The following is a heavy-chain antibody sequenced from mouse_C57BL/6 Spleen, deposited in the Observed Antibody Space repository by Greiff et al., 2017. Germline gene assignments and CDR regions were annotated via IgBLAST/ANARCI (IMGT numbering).Heavy chain of an antibody. V-gene: IGHV1-82*01. J-gene: IGHJ4*01. D-gene: IGHD1-1*01. CDR1: GYAFSSSC. Sequence: QVQLQQSGPELAKPGASVKLSCKASGYAFSSSCMNWVKQRPGQGLEWIGRIYPGDGDTNYNGKFKGKATLTADKSSSTAYMQLSSLTSEDSAVDFCARSGDDDGSYAMDYWGQGTSVTVSS. CDR3: ARSGDDDGSYAMDY. CDR2: IYPGDGDT.